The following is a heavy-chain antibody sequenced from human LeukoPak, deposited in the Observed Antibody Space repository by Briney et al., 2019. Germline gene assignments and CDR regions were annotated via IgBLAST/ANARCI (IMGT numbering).Heavy chain of an antibody. Sequence: PSETLSLTCTVSGGSISSYYWSWIRQPPGKGLEWIGYIYYSGSTNYNPSLKSRVTISVDTSKNQFSLKLSSVTAADTAVYYCARAYSSGWRVDYWGQGTPVTVSS. V-gene: IGHV4-59*01. CDR3: ARAYSSGWRVDY. CDR1: GGSISSYY. CDR2: IYYSGST. J-gene: IGHJ4*02. D-gene: IGHD6-19*01.